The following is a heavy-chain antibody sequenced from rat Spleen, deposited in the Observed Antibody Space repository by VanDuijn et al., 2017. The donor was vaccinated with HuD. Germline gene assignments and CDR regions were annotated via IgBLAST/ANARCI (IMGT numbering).Heavy chain of an antibody. CDR3: ARGTTIRRYVMEA. CDR2: ISYDGSST. J-gene: IGHJ4*01. CDR1: GFTFSDYN. D-gene: IGHD1-10*01. Sequence: EVQLVESGGGLVQPGRSLKLSCAASGFTFSDYNMAWVRQAPKKGLEWVATISYDGSSTYYRDSVKGRFTISRDNAKSSLNLQMDSLRSEDTATYYCARGTTIRRYVMEAWGQGASVTVSS. V-gene: IGHV5-7*01.